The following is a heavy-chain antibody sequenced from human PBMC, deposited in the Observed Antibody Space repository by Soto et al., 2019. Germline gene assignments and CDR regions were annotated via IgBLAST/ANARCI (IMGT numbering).Heavy chain of an antibody. V-gene: IGHV1-69*13. CDR3: ARDPDGRSAPGMDV. J-gene: IGHJ6*02. CDR1: GYTFTNYG. CDR2: ISPIFGNA. Sequence: SVKVSCKASGYTFTNYGISWVRQAPGQGLEWMGWISPIFGNANYAQKLQGRVTITADESTSTAYMELSSLRSEDTAVYYCARDPDGRSAPGMDVWGQGTTVTVSS.